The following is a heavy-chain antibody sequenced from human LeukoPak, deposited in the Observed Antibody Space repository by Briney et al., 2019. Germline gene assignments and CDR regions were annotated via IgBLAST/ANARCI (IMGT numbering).Heavy chain of an antibody. J-gene: IGHJ4*02. V-gene: IGHV4-59*01. CDR3: ASSARHYYDSSGYFDY. Sequence: SETLSLTCTVSGGSISSYYWSWIRQPPGKGREWIVYIYYRGSTNYNTSLKSRVTISVYTSKTQFSLTLSSVTAADTAVYYCASSARHYYDSSGYFDYWGQGTLVTVSS. CDR2: IYYRGST. D-gene: IGHD3-22*01. CDR1: GGSISSYY.